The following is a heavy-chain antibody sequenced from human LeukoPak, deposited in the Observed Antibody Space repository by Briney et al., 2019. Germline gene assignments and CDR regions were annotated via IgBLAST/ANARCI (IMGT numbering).Heavy chain of an antibody. Sequence: PGGSLRLSCAAFRFTFSTYWMTWVRQAPGKGLEWVANIKQDGSERYYVDSVKGRFTIYRDNAKNFLYLQINSPRAEDTAVYYCARVRAALQPAPYDSWGQGTLVTVSS. D-gene: IGHD2-15*01. CDR1: RFTFSTYW. CDR2: IKQDGSER. CDR3: ARVRAALQPAPYDS. V-gene: IGHV3-7*03. J-gene: IGHJ4*02.